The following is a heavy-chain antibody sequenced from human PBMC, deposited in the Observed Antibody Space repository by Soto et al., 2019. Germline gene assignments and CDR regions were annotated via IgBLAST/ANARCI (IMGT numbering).Heavy chain of an antibody. CDR3: ARDPWDSYGPENFDY. J-gene: IGHJ4*02. V-gene: IGHV1-69*08. D-gene: IGHD5-18*01. Sequence: QVQLVQSGAEVKKPGSSVKVSCKASGGTFSSYTISWVRQAPGQGLEWMGRIIPILGIANYAQKFQGRVTITADKSTSTAYMELSSLRSEDTAVYYCARDPWDSYGPENFDYWGQGTLVTVSS. CDR1: GGTFSSYT. CDR2: IIPILGIA.